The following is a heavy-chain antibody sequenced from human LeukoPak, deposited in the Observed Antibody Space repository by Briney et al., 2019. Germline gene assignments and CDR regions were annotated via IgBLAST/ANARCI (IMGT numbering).Heavy chain of an antibody. J-gene: IGHJ4*02. CDR3: AKGSWYQLLSGDY. V-gene: IGHV3-23*01. Sequence: PGGSLRLSCAASGFTFSSYAMSSVRQAPGKGLEWVSAISGSGGSTYYADSVKGRFTISRDNSKNTLYLQMNSPRAEDTAVYYCAKGSWYQLLSGDYWGQGTLVTVSS. D-gene: IGHD2-2*01. CDR1: GFTFSSYA. CDR2: ISGSGGST.